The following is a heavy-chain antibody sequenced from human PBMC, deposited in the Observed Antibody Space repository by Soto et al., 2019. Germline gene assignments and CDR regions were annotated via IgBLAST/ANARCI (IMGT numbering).Heavy chain of an antibody. J-gene: IGHJ4*02. D-gene: IGHD4-17*01. Sequence: GGSLRLSCAASGFTFSSYAMSWVRQAPGKGLEWVSAISGSGGSTYYADSVKGRFTISRDNSKNTLYLQMNSLRAEDTAVYYCAKDYGDYEFRGGPFDYWGQGTLVTVSS. CDR3: AKDYGDYEFRGGPFDY. CDR1: GFTFSSYA. CDR2: ISGSGGST. V-gene: IGHV3-23*01.